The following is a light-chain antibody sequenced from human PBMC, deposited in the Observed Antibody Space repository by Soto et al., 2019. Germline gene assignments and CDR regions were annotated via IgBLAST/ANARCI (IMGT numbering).Light chain of an antibody. CDR1: ETVSSRY. CDR3: QQYGSSPWT. V-gene: IGKV3-20*01. Sequence: EIVLTQSPDILSLSPGERATLSCKGSETVSSRYLAWYQQKPGQAPRLLMFDASIRATGIPDRFSGSGSGTDFTLTISRLEPEDSAVYYCQQYGSSPWTFGRGTKVEIK. CDR2: DAS. J-gene: IGKJ1*01.